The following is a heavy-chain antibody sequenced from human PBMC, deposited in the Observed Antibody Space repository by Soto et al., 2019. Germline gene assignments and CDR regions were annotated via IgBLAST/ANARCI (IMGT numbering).Heavy chain of an antibody. CDR1: GGSFSGYY. Sequence: SETLSLTCAVYGGSFSGYYWSWIRQPPGKGLEWIGEINHSGSTNYNPSLKSRVTIAVDTSKNQFSLKLSSVTAADTAVYYGASCASSIAARPDNWFDPWGQGTLVTVSS. V-gene: IGHV4-34*01. CDR3: ASCASSIAARPDNWFDP. CDR2: INHSGST. J-gene: IGHJ5*02. D-gene: IGHD6-6*01.